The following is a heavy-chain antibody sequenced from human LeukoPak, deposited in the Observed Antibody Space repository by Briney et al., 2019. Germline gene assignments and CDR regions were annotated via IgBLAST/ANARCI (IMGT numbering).Heavy chain of an antibody. Sequence: GASVKVSCKTSGYTFTGYYLHWVRQAPGQGLDWVGWINPNSGGTNYAQKFQGRVTMTRDTSISTAYMELSSLRSDDTAVYYCARDLLSRDSSGYYYYYYYGMDVWGQGTTVTVSS. D-gene: IGHD3-22*01. V-gene: IGHV1-2*02. CDR2: INPNSGGT. CDR1: GYTFTGYY. CDR3: ARDLLSRDSSGYYYYYYYGMDV. J-gene: IGHJ6*02.